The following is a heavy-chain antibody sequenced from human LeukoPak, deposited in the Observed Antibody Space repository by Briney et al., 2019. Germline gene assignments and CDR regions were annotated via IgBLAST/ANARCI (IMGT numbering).Heavy chain of an antibody. CDR1: GYTFTGYY. CDR3: ARDSSGYQLDY. D-gene: IGHD3-22*01. V-gene: IGHV1-2*06. J-gene: IGHJ4*02. Sequence: ASVKVSCKASGYTFTGYYMHWVRQAPGQGLEWMGRINPNSGGTNYAQKFQGRVTMTRDTSISTAYMEPSRLRSDDTAVYYCARDSSGYQLDYWGQGTLVTVSS. CDR2: INPNSGGT.